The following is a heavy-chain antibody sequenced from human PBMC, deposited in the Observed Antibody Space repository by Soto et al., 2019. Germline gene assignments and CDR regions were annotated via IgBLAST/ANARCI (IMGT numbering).Heavy chain of an antibody. J-gene: IGHJ6*02. Sequence: SETLSLTCAVYGGSFSGYYWSWIRQPPGKGLEWIGEINHSGSTNYNPSLKSRVTISVDTSKNQFSLKLSSVTAADTAVYYCARGGAYYGSGSYYSGRNYYYYYGMDVWGQGTTVTVSS. CDR1: GGSFSGYY. V-gene: IGHV4-34*01. CDR2: INHSGST. D-gene: IGHD3-10*01. CDR3: ARGGAYYGSGSYYSGRNYYYYYGMDV.